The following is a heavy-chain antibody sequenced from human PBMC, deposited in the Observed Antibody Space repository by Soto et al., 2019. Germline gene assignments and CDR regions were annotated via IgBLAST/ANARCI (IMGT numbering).Heavy chain of an antibody. J-gene: IGHJ4*02. CDR2: IYYSGST. V-gene: IGHV4-30-4*01. CDR3: ARARGARYFDY. D-gene: IGHD2-15*01. Sequence: SETLSLTCTVSGGSISSGDYYLSWIRQPPGKGLEWIGYIYYSGSTYYNPSLKSRVTISVDTSKNQFSLKLSSVTAADTAVYYCARARGARYFDYWGQGTLVTVSS. CDR1: GGSISSGDYY.